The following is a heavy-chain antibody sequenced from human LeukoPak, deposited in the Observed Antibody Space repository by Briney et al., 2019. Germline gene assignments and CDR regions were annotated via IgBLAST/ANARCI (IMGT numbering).Heavy chain of an antibody. CDR1: GYTFTSYG. Sequence: SVKVSCKASGYTFTSYGISWVRQAPGQGLEWMGRIIPILGIANYAQKFQGRVTITADKSTSTAYMELSSLRSEDTAVYYCARDQPQKVDIYQIAAQGFNAFDIWGQGTMVTVSS. J-gene: IGHJ3*02. CDR3: ARDQPQKVDIYQIAAQGFNAFDI. CDR2: IIPILGIA. D-gene: IGHD6-13*01. V-gene: IGHV1-69*04.